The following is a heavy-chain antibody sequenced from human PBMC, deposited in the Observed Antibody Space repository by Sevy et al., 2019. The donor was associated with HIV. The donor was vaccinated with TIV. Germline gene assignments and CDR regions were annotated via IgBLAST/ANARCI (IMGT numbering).Heavy chain of an antibody. Sequence: GGSLRLSCAASGFTFSDYYMSWIRQAPGKGLEWVSYISGSSTYTNYADSVKGRFTISRDNAKNSLYLQMNSLRAEDTAVYYCARLRYNYGSYYFDYWGQGTLVTVSS. J-gene: IGHJ4*02. CDR2: ISGSSTYT. CDR1: GFTFSDYY. V-gene: IGHV3-11*06. CDR3: ARLRYNYGSYYFDY. D-gene: IGHD5-18*01.